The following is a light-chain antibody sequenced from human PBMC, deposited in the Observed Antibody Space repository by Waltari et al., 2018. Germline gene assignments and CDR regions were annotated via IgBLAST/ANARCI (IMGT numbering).Light chain of an antibody. Sequence: DTVLTQTPLSSPVTLGQPASISCRSSQGLVHRDGNTSLNWLHQRPGQPPRLLIYKISNRFLWVPDRFSGSGAGTDFTLKISRVEPEDVGVFYCMQGTHFPHTFGQGTKLEIK. CDR3: MQGTHFPHT. CDR1: QGLVHRDGNTS. J-gene: IGKJ2*01. CDR2: KIS. V-gene: IGKV2-24*01.